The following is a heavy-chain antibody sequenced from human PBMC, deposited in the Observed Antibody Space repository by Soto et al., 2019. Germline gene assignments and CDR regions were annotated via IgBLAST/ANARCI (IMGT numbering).Heavy chain of an antibody. D-gene: IGHD5-18*01. CDR1: GFTFSSYA. V-gene: IGHV3-30-3*01. CDR2: ISYDGSNK. Sequence: QVQLVESGGGVVQPGRSLRLSCAASGFTFSSYAMHWVRQAPGKGLEWVAVISYDGSNKYYADSVKGRFTIYRDNCKNTMYLQMNSLRAEDTAVYYCARDNGYSYGFNYYGMDVWGQRTTVTDSS. CDR3: ARDNGYSYGFNYYGMDV. J-gene: IGHJ6*02.